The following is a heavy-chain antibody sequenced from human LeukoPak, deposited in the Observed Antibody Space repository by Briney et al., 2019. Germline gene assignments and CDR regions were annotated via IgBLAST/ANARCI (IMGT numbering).Heavy chain of an antibody. CDR3: AKDMYDVLTGTPAHFDS. J-gene: IGHJ4*02. CDR2: IYSGGST. D-gene: IGHD3-9*01. V-gene: IGHV3-53*01. CDR1: GFTVSSNY. Sequence: GGSLRLSCAASGFTVSSNYMSWVRQAPGKGLEWVSVIYSGGSTYYADSVKGRFTISRDNSNNMLYLQMSSLRADDTAVYYCAKDMYDVLTGTPAHFDSWGQGTLVTVSS.